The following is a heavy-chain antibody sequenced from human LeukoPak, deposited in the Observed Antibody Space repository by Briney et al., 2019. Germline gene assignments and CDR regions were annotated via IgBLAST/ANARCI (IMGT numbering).Heavy chain of an antibody. D-gene: IGHD6-19*01. CDR3: ARLEVAGINDY. CDR2: IYYSGRT. V-gene: IGHV4-39*01. Sequence: PSETLSLTCNVSGGSISSSSYYWGWIRQPPGQGLEWIGSIYYSGRTYYNPSLKSRVTIFVDTSKNQFSLKLSSVTAADTAVYYCARLEVAGINDYWGQGTLVTVSS. CDR1: GGSISSSSYY. J-gene: IGHJ4*02.